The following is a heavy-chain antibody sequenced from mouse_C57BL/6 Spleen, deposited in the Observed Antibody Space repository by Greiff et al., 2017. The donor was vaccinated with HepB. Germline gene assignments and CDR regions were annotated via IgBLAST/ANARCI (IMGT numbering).Heavy chain of an antibody. D-gene: IGHD1-1*01. V-gene: IGHV1-64*01. Sequence: QVQLQQPGAELVKPGASVKLSCKASGYTFTSYWMHWVKQRPGQGLEWIGMIHPNSGSTNYNEKFKSKAKLTVDKSSSTAYMQLSSLTSEDSAVYYCATITTVPWYFDVWGTGTTVTVSS. CDR1: GYTFTSYW. J-gene: IGHJ1*03. CDR2: IHPNSGST. CDR3: ATITTVPWYFDV.